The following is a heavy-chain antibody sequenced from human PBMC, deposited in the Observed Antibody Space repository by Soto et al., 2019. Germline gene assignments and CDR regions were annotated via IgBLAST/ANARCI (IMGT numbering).Heavy chain of an antibody. V-gene: IGHV3-49*03. D-gene: IGHD4-4*01. CDR3: TRDQYCNNNWFDA. CDR2: ISSKAYGGTT. J-gene: IGHJ5*02. CDR1: GFTFGDYA. Sequence: GGSLRLSCTASGFTFGDYALSWFRQAPGKGLEWVGFISSKAYGGTTEYAASVTGRFTISRDASISIAYLQMNSLKTAATAVFYCTRDQYCNNNWFDACGQVAVVTDSS.